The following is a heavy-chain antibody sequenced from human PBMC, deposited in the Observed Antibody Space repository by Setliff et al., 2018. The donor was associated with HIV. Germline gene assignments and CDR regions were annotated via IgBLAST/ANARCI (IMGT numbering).Heavy chain of an antibody. CDR3: VKVSRGTVVRGVILVGYFDY. D-gene: IGHD3-10*02. CDR1: GFTFSNYV. Sequence: PGGSLRLSCAASGFTFSNYVMSWVRQTPGKGLEWVSVISSSGGRTYHADSVKGRFTISRDNSKNTLYLQMSRLRVEDTAVYYCVKVSRGTVVRGVILVGYFDYWGQGTLVTVSS. CDR2: ISSSGGRT. V-gene: IGHV3-23*01. J-gene: IGHJ4*02.